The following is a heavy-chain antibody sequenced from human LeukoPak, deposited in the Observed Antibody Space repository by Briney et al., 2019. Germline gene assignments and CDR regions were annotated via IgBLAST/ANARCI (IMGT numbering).Heavy chain of an antibody. CDR1: GFSVSDNY. Sequence: GGSLRLSCAGSGFSVSDNYMTWVRQAPGKGREWVSVTYSGGTTYYADSVEGRFTISRDSAKNTLYLQMNSLRTEDTAVYYCAKEGGLGYCSSTSCAFAHWGRGTLVTVSS. D-gene: IGHD2-2*01. CDR3: AKEGGLGYCSSTSCAFAH. J-gene: IGHJ4*02. V-gene: IGHV3-53*01. CDR2: TYSGGTT.